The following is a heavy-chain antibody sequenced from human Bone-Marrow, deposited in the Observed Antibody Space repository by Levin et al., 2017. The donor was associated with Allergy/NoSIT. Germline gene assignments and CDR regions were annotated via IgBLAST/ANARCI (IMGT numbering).Heavy chain of an antibody. CDR1: GFTFSSYA. J-gene: IGHJ4*02. V-gene: IGHV3-30-3*01. Sequence: LAGGSLRLSCAASGFTFSSYAMHWVRQAPGKGLEWVAVISYDGSNKYYADSVKGRFTISRDNSKNTLYLQMNSLRAEDTAVYYCARVLRGYSGYDLDYWGQGTLVTVSS. CDR2: ISYDGSNK. CDR3: ARVLRGYSGYDLDY. D-gene: IGHD5-12*01.